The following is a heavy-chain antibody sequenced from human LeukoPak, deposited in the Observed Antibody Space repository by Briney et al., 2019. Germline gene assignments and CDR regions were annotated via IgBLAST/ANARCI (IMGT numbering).Heavy chain of an antibody. CDR3: AREGIAAADLFDY. J-gene: IGHJ4*02. Sequence: GGSLRLSCAASGFTFSSYWMSWVRQAPGKGLEWVANIKQDGSEKYYVDSVKGRFTISRDNAKNSLYLQMNSLRAEDTAVYYCAREGIAAADLFDYWGQGTLVTVSS. D-gene: IGHD6-13*01. CDR2: IKQDGSEK. V-gene: IGHV3-7*01. CDR1: GFTFSSYW.